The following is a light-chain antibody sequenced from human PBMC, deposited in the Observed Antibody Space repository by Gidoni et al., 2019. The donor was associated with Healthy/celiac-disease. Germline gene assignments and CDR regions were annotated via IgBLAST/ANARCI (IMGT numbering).Light chain of an antibody. CDR2: WAS. J-gene: IGKJ3*01. V-gene: IGKV4-1*01. CDR1: QSVLYSSNNKNY. CDR3: QQYYTTPFT. Sequence: DIVMTQSPDSLTVSLGERATINCMSSQSVLYSSNNKNYLAWYQQKPGQPPKLLIYWASTRASGVPDRFSGSGSGTDFTLTISSLQADDVAVYYCQQYYTTPFTFGPGTKVNIK.